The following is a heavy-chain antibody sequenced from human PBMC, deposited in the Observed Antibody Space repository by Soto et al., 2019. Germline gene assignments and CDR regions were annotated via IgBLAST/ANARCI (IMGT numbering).Heavy chain of an antibody. CDR3: AAGPGGGGY. CDR2: IYSGG. CDR1: GFTVSNNY. V-gene: IGHV3-53*01. Sequence: EVQLVESGGGLIQPGGSLRLSCAVSGFTVSNNYMSWVRQAPGKGLEGVSVIYSGGDSVKGRFTISRDNSKNTLYLQMNGLRAGATALFFWAAGPGGGGYWGQGTLVTVSS. D-gene: IGHD3-10*01. J-gene: IGHJ4*02.